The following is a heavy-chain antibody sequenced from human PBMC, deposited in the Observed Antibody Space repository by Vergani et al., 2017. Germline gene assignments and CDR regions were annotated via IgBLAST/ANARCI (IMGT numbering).Heavy chain of an antibody. Sequence: EVQLLESGGGLVQPGGSLRLSCAASGFTFSSYAMSWVRQGPGKGLEWVSAISGSGGSTYYADSVKVRFTISRDNSKNTLYLQMNSLRAEDTAVYYCAKVTRNSQGYFDYWGQGTLVTVSS. J-gene: IGHJ4*02. CDR1: GFTFSSYA. CDR2: ISGSGGST. V-gene: IGHV3-23*01. CDR3: AKVTRNSQGYFDY. D-gene: IGHD1-14*01.